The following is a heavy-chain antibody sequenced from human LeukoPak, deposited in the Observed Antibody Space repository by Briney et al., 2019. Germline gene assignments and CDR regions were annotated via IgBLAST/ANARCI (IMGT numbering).Heavy chain of an antibody. Sequence: GASVKVSCKASGYTFTIYDINWVRQAPGQGLEGMGWMNPNSGNTGYAQKFQGRVTMTRNTSISTAYMELSSLRSEDTAVYYCARGEGRFSYMDVWGKGTTVTVSS. J-gene: IGHJ6*03. CDR2: MNPNSGNT. CDR3: ARGEGRFSYMDV. CDR1: GYTFTIYD. D-gene: IGHD3-3*01. V-gene: IGHV1-8*01.